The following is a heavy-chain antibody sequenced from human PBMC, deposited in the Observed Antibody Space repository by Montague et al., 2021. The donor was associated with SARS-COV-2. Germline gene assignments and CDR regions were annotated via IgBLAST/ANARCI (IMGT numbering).Heavy chain of an antibody. D-gene: IGHD5-12*01. V-gene: IGHV3-21*01. CDR1: GFTFNSYS. CDR3: ARDRGRATDDY. CDR2: ISSSSSHI. Sequence: SLRLSCAASGFTFNSYSINWVRQAPGKGLEWVSSISSSSSHIYYADSVKGRFTISRDNAKNSLYLQMNSLRAEDTAVYYCARDRGRATDDYWGQGTLVTVSS. J-gene: IGHJ4*02.